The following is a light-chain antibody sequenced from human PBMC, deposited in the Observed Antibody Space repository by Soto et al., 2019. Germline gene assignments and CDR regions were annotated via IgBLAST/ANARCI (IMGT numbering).Light chain of an antibody. CDR1: SSDVGTYNL. J-gene: IGLJ2*01. V-gene: IGLV2-23*02. Sequence: QSALTQPASVSGSPGQSITISCTGTSSDVGTYNLVSWYQQHPGKVPKLLLYAVTERPSGVSNRFSGSKSDNTASLAISGLQTEDEADYYCCSYVGSSTLLFGGGTKLTVL. CDR3: CSYVGSSTLL. CDR2: AVT.